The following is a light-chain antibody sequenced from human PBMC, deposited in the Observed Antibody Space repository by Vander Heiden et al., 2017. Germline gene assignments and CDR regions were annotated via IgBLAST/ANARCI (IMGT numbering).Light chain of an antibody. CDR3: TSYTTSSTHG. Sequence: LTQPASLSCCPGQSISIACTGTYSDVGAYDSVSWYQQHPGGVPKLLIFDVTNRPSGVSHRFSGSASGNTASLTISGPQADYEADYYRTSYTTSSTHGFGAGTKVTVL. CDR2: DVT. CDR1: YSDVGAYDS. V-gene: IGLV2-14*03. J-gene: IGLJ1*01.